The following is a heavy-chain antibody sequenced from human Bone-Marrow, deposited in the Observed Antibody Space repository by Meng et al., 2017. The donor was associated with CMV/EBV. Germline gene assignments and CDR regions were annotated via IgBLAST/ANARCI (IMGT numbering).Heavy chain of an antibody. CDR2: ISSSSSYI. D-gene: IGHD6-13*01. CDR3: ARSHPRSWHY. CDR1: GFTFSSYS. V-gene: IGHV3-21*05. J-gene: IGHJ4*02. Sequence: GESLKISCAASGFTFSSYSMNWVRQAPGKGLEWVSYISSSSSYIYYADSVKGRFTISRDNAKNSLYLQMNSLRAEDTAVYYCARSHPRSWHYWGQGTLVTVSS.